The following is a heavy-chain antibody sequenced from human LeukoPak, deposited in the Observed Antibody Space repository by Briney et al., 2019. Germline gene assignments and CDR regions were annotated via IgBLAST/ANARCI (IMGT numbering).Heavy chain of an antibody. CDR3: ARHLWDKWFRESSVDY. CDR1: GGSISSSSYY. CDR2: IYYSGST. D-gene: IGHD3-10*01. J-gene: IGHJ4*02. V-gene: IGHV4-39*01. Sequence: SETLSLTCTVSGGSISSSSYYWGWIRQPPGKGLEWIGSIYYSGSTYYNPSLKSRVTISVDTSKNQFSLKLSSVTAADTAVYYCARHLWDKWFRESSVDYWGQGTLVTVSS.